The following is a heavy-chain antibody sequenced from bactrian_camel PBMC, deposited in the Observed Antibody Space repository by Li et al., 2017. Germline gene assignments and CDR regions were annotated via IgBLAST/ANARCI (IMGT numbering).Heavy chain of an antibody. V-gene: IGHV3S40*01. CDR2: INSGGGST. CDR1: GFTFSTYD. CDR3: AAVSGY. J-gene: IGHJ6*01. Sequence: DVQLVESGGGSVQAGGSLRLSCAASGFTFSTYDMSWVRQAPGKGLEWVSTINSGGGSTYYADSVKGRFTISKDNAKSMLYLQMNSLKPEDTVVYFCAAVSGYWGQGTQVTVS.